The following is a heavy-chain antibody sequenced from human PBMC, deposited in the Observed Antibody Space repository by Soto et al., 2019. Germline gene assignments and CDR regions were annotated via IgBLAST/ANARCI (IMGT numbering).Heavy chain of an antibody. J-gene: IGHJ4*02. D-gene: IGHD2-2*01. V-gene: IGHV3-23*01. CDR3: AYHNLDF. Sequence: EVQLLQSGGGLVQPGGSLRLSCAASGIIFSSYMMNWVRQAPGKGLEWVSTTSGNAYRTYYADSVKGRFTISRDNSMNRLYLQMDRLTAEDTAIYFCAYHNLDFWGQGTLVTVSS. CDR1: GIIFSSYM. CDR2: TSGNAYRT.